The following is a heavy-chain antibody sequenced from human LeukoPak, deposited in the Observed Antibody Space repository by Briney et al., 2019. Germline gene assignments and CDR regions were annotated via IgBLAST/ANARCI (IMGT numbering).Heavy chain of an antibody. Sequence: PSETLSLTCTVSGGSISSSSYYWAWIRQPPGKGLEWIGSIYYSGSTYYNPSLKSRVTISVDTSKNQFSLKLSSVTAADTAVYYCARSDYYYDSSGYLNWFDPWGQGTLVTVSS. J-gene: IGHJ5*02. D-gene: IGHD3-22*01. CDR1: GGSISSSSYY. V-gene: IGHV4-39*07. CDR3: ARSDYYYDSSGYLNWFDP. CDR2: IYYSGST.